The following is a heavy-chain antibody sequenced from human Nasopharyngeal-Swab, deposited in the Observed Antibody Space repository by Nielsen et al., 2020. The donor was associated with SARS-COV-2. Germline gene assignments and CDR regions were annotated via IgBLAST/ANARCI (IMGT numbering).Heavy chain of an antibody. V-gene: IGHV4-34*01. J-gene: IGHJ6*02. Sequence: WIRQPPGKGLDWIGEINHSGGTKYNPSLKSRVNISVDTSKNRFSLKVSSVTAADTAVYYCARGGYYCSSTSCYYYSGYYYGMDVWGQGTTVTVSS. CDR3: ARGGYYCSSTSCYYYSGYYYGMDV. CDR2: INHSGGT. D-gene: IGHD2-2*01.